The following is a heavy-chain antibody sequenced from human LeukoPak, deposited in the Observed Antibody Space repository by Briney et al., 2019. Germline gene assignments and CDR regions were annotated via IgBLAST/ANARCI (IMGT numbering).Heavy chain of an antibody. J-gene: IGHJ4*02. Sequence: GGSLRLSCAASGFTFSSYGMHWVRQAPGKGLEWLAFVRYDGSNKYYADSVKGRFTISRDYSGNMLYLQMDSLRAEDTAFYYCAKDYSLYCSSASCYTPFDYWGQGALVTVSS. D-gene: IGHD2-2*02. V-gene: IGHV3-30*02. CDR3: AKDYSLYCSSASCYTPFDY. CDR2: VRYDGSNK. CDR1: GFTFSSYG.